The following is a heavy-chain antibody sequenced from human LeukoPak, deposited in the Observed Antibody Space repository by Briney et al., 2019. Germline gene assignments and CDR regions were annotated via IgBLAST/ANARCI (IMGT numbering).Heavy chain of an antibody. D-gene: IGHD6-19*01. Sequence: SETLSLTCTVSGGSISSSSYYWGWIRQPPGKGLEWIGSIYYSGSTYYNPSLKSRVTISVDTSKNQFSLKLSSVTAADTAVYYCATRTGYSSGWFDYWGREPWSPSPQ. CDR2: IYYSGST. V-gene: IGHV4-39*01. CDR3: ATRTGYSSGWFDY. CDR1: GGSISSSSYY. J-gene: IGHJ4*02.